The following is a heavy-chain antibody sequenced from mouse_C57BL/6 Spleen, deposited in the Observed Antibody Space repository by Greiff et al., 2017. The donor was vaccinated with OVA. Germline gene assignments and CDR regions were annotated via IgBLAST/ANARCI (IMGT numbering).Heavy chain of an antibody. J-gene: IGHJ4*01. CDR3: AREREGYAMDY. CDR1: GYTFTNYW. CDR2: IYPGGGYT. Sequence: VKLQQSGAELVRPGTSVKMSCKASGYTFTNYWIGWAKQRPGHGLEWIGDIYPGGGYTNYNEKFKGKATLTADKSSSTAYMQFSSLTSEDSAIYYCAREREGYAMDYWGQGTSVTVSS. V-gene: IGHV1-63*01.